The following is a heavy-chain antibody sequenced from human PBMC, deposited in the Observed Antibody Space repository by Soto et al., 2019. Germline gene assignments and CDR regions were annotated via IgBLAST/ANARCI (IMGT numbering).Heavy chain of an antibody. V-gene: IGHV3-48*03. CDR1: GFTFSSYE. CDR3: ARDHKGGYYYYGMDV. J-gene: IGHJ6*01. CDR2: ISSSGSTI. Sequence: GGSLRLSCAASGFTFSSYEMNWVRQAPGKGLEWVSYISSSGSTIYYADSVKGRFTISRDNAKNSLYLQMNSLRAEDTVVYYCARDHKGGYYYYGMDVWGQGTTVTVSS.